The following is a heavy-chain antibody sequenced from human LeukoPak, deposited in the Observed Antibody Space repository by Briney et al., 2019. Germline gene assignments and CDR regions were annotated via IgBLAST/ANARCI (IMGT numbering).Heavy chain of an antibody. CDR1: GFTFSNYF. V-gene: IGHV3-74*03. J-gene: IGHJ5*02. CDR2: INSDGTTT. D-gene: IGHD2-15*01. CDR3: ARRVDATRWFDP. Sequence: PGGSLRLSCAASGFTFSNYFMHWVRQAQGKGMGWVSRINSDGTTTMYADSVKGRFTISRDNAKNTLYLQMNSLRDEDTAVYYCARRVDATRWFDPWGQGTLVTVSS.